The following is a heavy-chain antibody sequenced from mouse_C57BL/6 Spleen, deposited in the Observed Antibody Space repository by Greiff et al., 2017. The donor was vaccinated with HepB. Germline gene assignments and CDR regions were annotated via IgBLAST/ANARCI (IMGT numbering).Heavy chain of an antibody. J-gene: IGHJ2*01. Sequence: EVQLVESGGGLVKPGGSLKLSCAASGFTFGSYAMSWVRQTPEKRLEWVATISDGGSYTYYPDNVKGRFTISRDNAKNNLYLQMSHLKSEDTAMYYCARDRVYYGSSLDYWGQGTTLTVSS. CDR2: ISDGGSYT. CDR1: GFTFGSYA. D-gene: IGHD1-1*01. CDR3: ARDRVYYGSSLDY. V-gene: IGHV5-4*01.